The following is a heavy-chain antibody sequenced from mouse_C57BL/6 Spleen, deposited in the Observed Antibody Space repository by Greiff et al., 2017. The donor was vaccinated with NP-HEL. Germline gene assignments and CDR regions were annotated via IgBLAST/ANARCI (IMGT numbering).Heavy chain of an antibody. D-gene: IGHD1-1*01. Sequence: EVKLVESGGGLVQPGGSLSLSCAASGFTFTDYYMSWVRQPPGKALEWLGFIRNKANGYTTEYSASVKGRFTISRDNSQSILYLQMNALRAEDSATYYCARSPIRFYAMDYWGQGTSVTVSS. CDR1: GFTFTDYY. CDR3: ARSPIRFYAMDY. V-gene: IGHV7-3*01. J-gene: IGHJ4*01. CDR2: IRNKANGYTT.